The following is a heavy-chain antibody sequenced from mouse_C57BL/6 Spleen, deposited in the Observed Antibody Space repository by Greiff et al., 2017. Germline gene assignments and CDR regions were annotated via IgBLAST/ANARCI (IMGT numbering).Heavy chain of an antibody. CDR3: ARSLVSSYWNAMDY. Sequence: QVQLQQPGAELVRPGSSVKLSCKASGYTFTSYWMHWVKQRPIQGLEWIGNIDPSDSETHYNQKFKDKATLTVDTSSSTAYMQLSSLTSEDSAVYYGARSLVSSYWNAMDYWGQGTSVTVSS. D-gene: IGHD2-12*01. V-gene: IGHV1-52*01. J-gene: IGHJ4*01. CDR2: IDPSDSET. CDR1: GYTFTSYW.